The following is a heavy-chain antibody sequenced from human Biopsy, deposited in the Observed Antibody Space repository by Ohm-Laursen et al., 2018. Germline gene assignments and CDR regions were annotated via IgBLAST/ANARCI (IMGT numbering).Heavy chain of an antibody. CDR2: IAVGSGYA. V-gene: IGHV1-58*01. Sequence: AASVKVSCNASGFTFSNSVVQWVRQARGQRLEWIGWIAVGSGYAVYAQNFQERVTITRDLSTSTANMELSSLRSDDTAVYYCAAEVGVTVDVGFWGQGTLVTVSS. CDR3: AAEVGVTVDVGF. J-gene: IGHJ4*02. D-gene: IGHD1-26*01. CDR1: GFTFSNSV.